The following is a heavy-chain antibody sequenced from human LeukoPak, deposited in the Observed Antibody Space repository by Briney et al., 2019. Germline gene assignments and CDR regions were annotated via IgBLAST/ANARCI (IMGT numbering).Heavy chain of an antibody. J-gene: IGHJ4*02. CDR2: ISGSGGNT. CDR1: GFTFRSYA. Sequence: GSLRLSCAASGFTFRSYAMSWVRQAPGKGLEWVSTISGSGGNTYYADSVKGRFTISRDNSKNTLYLQMTSLRAEDTAVYYCARDYYDSSGYFTLIDYWDQGTLVTVSS. CDR3: ARDYYDSSGYFTLIDY. D-gene: IGHD3-22*01. V-gene: IGHV3-23*01.